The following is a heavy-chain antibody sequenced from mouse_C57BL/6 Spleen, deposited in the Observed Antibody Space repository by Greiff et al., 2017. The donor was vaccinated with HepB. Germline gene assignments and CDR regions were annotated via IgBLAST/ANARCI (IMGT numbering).Heavy chain of an antibody. Sequence: VQLQQSGAELVKPGASVKLSCKASGYTFTSYWMHWVKQRPGRGLEWIGRIDPNSGGTKYNEKFKSKATLTVDKPSSTAYMKLSSLTSGDSAVYYCERRAYGSSYGDYYAMDYWGQGTSVTVSS. CDR1: GYTFTSYW. CDR2: IDPNSGGT. V-gene: IGHV1-72*01. J-gene: IGHJ4*01. D-gene: IGHD1-1*01. CDR3: ERRAYGSSYGDYYAMDY.